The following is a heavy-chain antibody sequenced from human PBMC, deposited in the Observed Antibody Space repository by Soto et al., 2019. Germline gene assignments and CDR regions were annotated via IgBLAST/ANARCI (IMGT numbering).Heavy chain of an antibody. CDR1: GGSFSGYY. CDR3: ARTYSSSWSPFDD. D-gene: IGHD6-13*01. Sequence: QVQLQQWGAGLLKPSETLSLTCAVYGGSFSGYYWSWIRQPPGKGLEWIGEINHSGSTNYNPSLKSRVTISVDTSKNQFSLKLSSVTAADTAVYYCARTYSSSWSPFDDWGQGTLVTVSS. J-gene: IGHJ4*02. CDR2: INHSGST. V-gene: IGHV4-34*01.